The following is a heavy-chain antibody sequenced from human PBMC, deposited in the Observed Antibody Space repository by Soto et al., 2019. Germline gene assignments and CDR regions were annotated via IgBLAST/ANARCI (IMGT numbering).Heavy chain of an antibody. CDR3: ARWDSGYDYEYYFDY. Sequence: SETLSLTCTVSGGSISSGGYYWSWIRQHPGKGLEWIGYIYYSGSTYYNPSLKSRVTISVDTSKNQFSLKLSSVTAADTAVYYCARWDSGYDYEYYFDYWGQGTLVTVSS. J-gene: IGHJ4*02. CDR2: IYYSGST. D-gene: IGHD5-12*01. CDR1: GGSISSGGYY. V-gene: IGHV4-31*03.